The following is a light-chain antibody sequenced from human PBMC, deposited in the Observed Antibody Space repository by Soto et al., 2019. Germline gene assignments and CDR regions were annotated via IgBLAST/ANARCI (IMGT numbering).Light chain of an antibody. CDR2: RNT. CDR3: SVWDANLSAWV. CDR1: SSNIGKNY. Sequence: QSVLTQPPSASGTPGQRVTISCSGSSSNIGKNYVYWYQQLPGRAPKLLIYRNTQQPSGVPDQFSGSKSGTSASLAISGLRSEDESDYYCSVWDANLSAWVFSAGPKLTVL. J-gene: IGLJ3*02. V-gene: IGLV1-47*01.